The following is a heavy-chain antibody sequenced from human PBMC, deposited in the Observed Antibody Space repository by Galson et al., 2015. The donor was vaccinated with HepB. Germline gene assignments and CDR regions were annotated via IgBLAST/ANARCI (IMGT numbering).Heavy chain of an antibody. Sequence: SVKVSCKASGGTFSSYTISWVRQAPGQGLEWMGRIIPILGIANYAQKFQGRVTITADKSTSTAYMELSSLRSEDTAVYYCARDPNPPRDAGYCSGGSCRDLYYYGMDVWGQGATVTVSS. V-gene: IGHV1-69*04. CDR3: ARDPNPPRDAGYCSGGSCRDLYYYGMDV. J-gene: IGHJ6*02. CDR2: IIPILGIA. D-gene: IGHD2-15*01. CDR1: GGTFSSYT.